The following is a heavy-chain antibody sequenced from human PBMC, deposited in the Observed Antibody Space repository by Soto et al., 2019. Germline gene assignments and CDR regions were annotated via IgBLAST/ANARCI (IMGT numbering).Heavy chain of an antibody. CDR2: IKQDGSEK. D-gene: IGHD6-19*01. Sequence: PGGSLRLSCAASGFTFSSYCLPSPPPPPPKGLEWVANIKQDGSEKYYVDSVKGRFTISRDNAKNSLYLQMNSLRAEDTAVYYCSRVSSSGWRHYYYYGMDVWGQGTTVTVYS. J-gene: IGHJ6*02. V-gene: IGHV3-7*01. CDR3: SRVSSSGWRHYYYYGMDV. CDR1: GFTFSSYC.